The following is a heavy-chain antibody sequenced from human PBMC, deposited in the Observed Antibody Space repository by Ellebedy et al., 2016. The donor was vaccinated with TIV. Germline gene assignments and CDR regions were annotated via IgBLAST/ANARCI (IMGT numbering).Heavy chain of an antibody. V-gene: IGHV4-59*01. CDR2: IYYSGST. D-gene: IGHD3-9*01. Sequence: GSLRLSCTVSGGSISSYYWSWIRQPPGKGLEWIGYIYYSGSTNYNPSLKSRVTISVDTSKNQFSLKLSSVTAADTAVYYCARQAGYDILTGYSRPNWFDPWGQGTLVTVSS. CDR3: ARQAGYDILTGYSRPNWFDP. J-gene: IGHJ5*02. CDR1: GGSISSYY.